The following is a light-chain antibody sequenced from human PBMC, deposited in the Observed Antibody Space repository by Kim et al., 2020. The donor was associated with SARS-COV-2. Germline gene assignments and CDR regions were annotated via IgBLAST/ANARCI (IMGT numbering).Light chain of an antibody. Sequence: VPTPCSGACSAFGGYGGYTHVSRYQQPPGNAPKLIIYEVTKRPSGVPNRFSGSKSGNTAFLTVSGLQAEDEADYYCTTHANSNYIFGTGTKVTVL. J-gene: IGLJ1*01. V-gene: IGLV2-8*01. CDR1: CSAFGGYGGYTH. CDR2: EVT. CDR3: TTHANSNYI.